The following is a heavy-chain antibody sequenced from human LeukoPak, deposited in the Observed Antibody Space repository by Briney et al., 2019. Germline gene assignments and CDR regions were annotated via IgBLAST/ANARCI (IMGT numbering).Heavy chain of an antibody. J-gene: IGHJ4*02. CDR2: IYYSGST. CDR1: GGSISSSSYY. V-gene: IGHV4-39*07. CDR3: ARDLDTAKGY. D-gene: IGHD5-18*01. Sequence: SETLSLTCTVSGGSISSSSYYWGCIRQPPGKGLECIGSIYYSGSTYYNPSLKSRVTISVDTSKNQFSLKLSSVTAADTAVYYCARDLDTAKGYWGQGTLVTVSS.